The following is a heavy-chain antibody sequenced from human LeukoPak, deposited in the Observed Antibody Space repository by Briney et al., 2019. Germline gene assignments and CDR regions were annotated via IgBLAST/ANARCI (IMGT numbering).Heavy chain of an antibody. CDR1: GFTFSSYE. CDR2: ISRSGSDI. CDR3: ARSPYSNPYYYYGADV. D-gene: IGHD4-11*01. J-gene: IGHJ6*02. V-gene: IGHV3-48*03. Sequence: GGSLRLSCAASGFTFSSYEMNWVRQAPGKGLELISKISRSGSDIDYADSVKGRFTFTRDNAKNSLYLQMNSLRAEDTAVYYCARSPYSNPYYYYGADVWGQGTTVTVSS.